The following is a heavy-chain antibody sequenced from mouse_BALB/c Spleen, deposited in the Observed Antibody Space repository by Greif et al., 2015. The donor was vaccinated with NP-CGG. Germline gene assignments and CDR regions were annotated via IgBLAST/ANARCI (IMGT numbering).Heavy chain of an antibody. D-gene: IGHD3-3*01. J-gene: IGHJ4*01. V-gene: IGHV1-84*02. CDR3: ARRAGTEALDY. Sequence: VQLQQPGPELVKTGASVKISCKASGYTFTDYYINWVNQKPGQGLEWIGWIYPGSGNTKYNEKFKGKATLTVDASSSTAYMQFSSLTSEDTAVYFCARRAGTEALDYWGQGTSVTVSS. CDR2: IYPGSGNT. CDR1: GYTFTDYY.